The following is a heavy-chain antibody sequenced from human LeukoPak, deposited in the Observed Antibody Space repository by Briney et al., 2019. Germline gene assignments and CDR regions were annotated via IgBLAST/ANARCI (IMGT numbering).Heavy chain of an antibody. CDR2: INHSGST. V-gene: IGHV4-34*01. D-gene: IGHD1-7*01. CDR3: ARVGWNYPIDY. J-gene: IGHJ4*02. Sequence: SETLSLTCAVYGGSFSGYYWSWIRQPPGKGLEWIGEINHSGSTNYNPSLKSRVTISVDTSKNQFSLKLSSVTAADTAVYYCARVGWNYPIDYWGQGTLVTVSS. CDR1: GGSFSGYY.